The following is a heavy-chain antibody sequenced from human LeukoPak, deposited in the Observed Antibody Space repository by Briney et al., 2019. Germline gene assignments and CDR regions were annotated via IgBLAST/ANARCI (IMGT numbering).Heavy chain of an antibody. Sequence: SVKVSCKASGGTFSSYAISWVRQAPGQGLEWMGGIIPIFGTANYAQKFQGRVTITADKSTSTAYMELSSLRSEDTAVYYCARAGWWELPRSAFDIWGQGTMVTVSS. D-gene: IGHD1-26*01. CDR2: IIPIFGTA. V-gene: IGHV1-69*06. CDR3: ARAGWWELPRSAFDI. CDR1: GGTFSSYA. J-gene: IGHJ3*02.